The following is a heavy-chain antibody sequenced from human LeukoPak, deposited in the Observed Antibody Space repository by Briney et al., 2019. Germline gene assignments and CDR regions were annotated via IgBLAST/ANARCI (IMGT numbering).Heavy chain of an antibody. J-gene: IGHJ2*01. CDR2: IYYSGST. CDR1: GGSISSSSYY. D-gene: IGHD4-17*01. V-gene: IGHV4-39*07. Sequence: SETLSLTCTVSGGSISSSSYYWGWIRQPPGKGLEWIGSIYYSGSTYYNPSLKSRVTISVDTSKNQFSLKLSSVTAADTAVYYCATTYGDYVFQDWYFDLWGRGTLVTVSS. CDR3: ATTYGDYVFQDWYFDL.